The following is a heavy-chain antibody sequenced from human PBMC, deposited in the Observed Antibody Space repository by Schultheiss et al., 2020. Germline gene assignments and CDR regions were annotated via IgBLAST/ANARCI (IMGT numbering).Heavy chain of an antibody. D-gene: IGHD3-16*01. CDR3: TTEGVYYYGMDV. J-gene: IGHJ6*02. V-gene: IGHV3-15*01. Sequence: GESLKISCAASGFTFSSYWMHWVRQAPGKGLEWVGRIKSKTDGGTTDYAAPVKGRFTISRDDSKNTLYLQMNSLKTEDTAVYYCTTEGVYYYGMDVWGQGTTVTVSS. CDR2: IKSKTDGGTT. CDR1: GFTFSSYW.